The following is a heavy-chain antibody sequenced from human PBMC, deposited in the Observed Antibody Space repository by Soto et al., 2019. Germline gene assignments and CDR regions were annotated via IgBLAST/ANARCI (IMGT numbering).Heavy chain of an antibody. CDR2: INNSGSP. CDR3: AIYYYNFWSAHYLSYLDY. CDR1: GVSFTGYY. V-gene: IGHV4-34*01. D-gene: IGHD3-3*01. J-gene: IGHJ4*02. Sequence: QVQLQQWGAGLLKHSETLSLTCAVYGVSFTGYYWSCIRQPPGKGRVWIGEINNSGSPNYNPSLRRRVTISVGTNKTQFSLKMSSVTAADTAVYYCAIYYYNFWSAHYLSYLDYWGQGNLVTVSS.